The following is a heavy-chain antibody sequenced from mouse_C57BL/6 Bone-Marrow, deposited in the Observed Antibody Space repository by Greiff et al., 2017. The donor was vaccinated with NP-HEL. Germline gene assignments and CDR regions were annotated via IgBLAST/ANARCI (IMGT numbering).Heavy chain of an antibody. V-gene: IGHV1-59*01. CDR2: IDPSDSYT. J-gene: IGHJ3*01. Sequence: QVQLQQPGAELVRPGTSVKLSCKASGYTFTSYWMHWVKQRPGQGLEWIGVIDPSDSYTNYNQKFKGKATLTVDTSSSTAYMQLSSLTSEDSAVYYCASSQLFAYWGRGTLVTVSA. CDR3: ASSQLFAY. D-gene: IGHD3-1*01. CDR1: GYTFTSYW.